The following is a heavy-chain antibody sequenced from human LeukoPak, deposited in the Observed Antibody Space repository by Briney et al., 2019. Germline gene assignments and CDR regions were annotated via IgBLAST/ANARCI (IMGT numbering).Heavy chain of an antibody. V-gene: IGHV4-34*01. CDR2: INHSGST. CDR3: ARGGLRGYSGYVSYNWFDP. CDR1: GGSFSGYH. Sequence: SETLSLTCAVYGGSFSGYHWSWIRQPPGKGLEWIGEINHSGSTNYNPSLKSRVTISVDTSKNQFSLKLSSVTAADTAVYYCARGGLRGYSGYVSYNWFDPWGQGTLVTVSS. J-gene: IGHJ5*02. D-gene: IGHD5-12*01.